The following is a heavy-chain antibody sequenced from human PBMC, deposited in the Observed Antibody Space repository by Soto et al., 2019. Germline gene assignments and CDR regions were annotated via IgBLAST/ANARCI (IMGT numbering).Heavy chain of an antibody. CDR2: LSGSGGST. CDR3: AKDPGPFWGGSGPYFDY. CDR1: GFTFSSYA. D-gene: IGHD3-3*01. J-gene: IGHJ4*02. V-gene: IGHV3-23*01. Sequence: EVQLLESGGGLVQPGGSLRLSCAASGFTFSSYAMTWFRQAPGKGLEWVSALSGSGGSTYYADSVKGRFTISRDNSKKTLYLQMNSLRAEYTAIYYCAKDPGPFWGGSGPYFDYWGQGTMVTVSS.